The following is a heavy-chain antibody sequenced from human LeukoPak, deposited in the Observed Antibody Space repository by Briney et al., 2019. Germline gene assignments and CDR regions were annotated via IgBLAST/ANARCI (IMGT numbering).Heavy chain of an antibody. CDR1: GYTFTSYY. J-gene: IGHJ4*02. Sequence: ASVKVSCKASGYTFTSYYMHWVRQAPGQGLEWMGWINPNSGGTNYAQKFQGRVTMTRDTSISTAYMELSRLRSDDTAVYYCARAHDSSGYYFGYWGQGTLVTVSS. D-gene: IGHD3-22*01. V-gene: IGHV1-2*02. CDR3: ARAHDSSGYYFGY. CDR2: INPNSGGT.